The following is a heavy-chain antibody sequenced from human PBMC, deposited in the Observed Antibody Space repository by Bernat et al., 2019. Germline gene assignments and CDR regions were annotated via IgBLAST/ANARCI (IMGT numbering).Heavy chain of an antibody. CDR2: ISWNSGSI. CDR3: ATLGGSGWSDY. J-gene: IGHJ4*02. Sequence: VQLVESGGGLVQPGRSLRLSCAASGFTFDDYAMHWVRQAPGKGLEWVSGISWNSGSIGYADSVKGRFTISRDNAKNSLYLQMNSLRAEDTAVYYCATLGGSGWSDYWGQGTLVTVSS. CDR1: GFTFDDYA. D-gene: IGHD6-19*01. V-gene: IGHV3-9*01.